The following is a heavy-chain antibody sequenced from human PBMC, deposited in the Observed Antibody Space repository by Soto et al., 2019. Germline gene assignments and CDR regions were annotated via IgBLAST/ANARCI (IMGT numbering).Heavy chain of an antibody. V-gene: IGHV1-69*06. CDR3: ARAFAYSTSSVAFDI. CDR1: GGTFSTYG. Sequence: GASVKVSCKASGGTFSTYGITWVRQAPGQGLQWMGGIIPISGTSNYRQKFQGRLTITADKSTSTAYMELSSLTSQDTALYYCARAFAYSTSSVAFDIWGRGTMVTVSS. D-gene: IGHD6-6*01. CDR2: IIPISGTS. J-gene: IGHJ3*02.